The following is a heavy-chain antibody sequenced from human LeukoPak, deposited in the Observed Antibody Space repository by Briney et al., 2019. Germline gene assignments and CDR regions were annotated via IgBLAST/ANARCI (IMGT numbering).Heavy chain of an antibody. CDR3: ARASITYYYYYYMGV. CDR2: ISYDGSNK. Sequence: GRSLRLSCAASGFTFSSYAMHWVRQAPGKGLEWVAVISYDGSNKYYADSVKGRFTISRDNSKNTLYLQMNSLRAEDTAVYYCARASITYYYYYYMGVWGKGTTVTVSS. CDR1: GFTFSSYA. D-gene: IGHD1-14*01. V-gene: IGHV3-30-3*01. J-gene: IGHJ6*03.